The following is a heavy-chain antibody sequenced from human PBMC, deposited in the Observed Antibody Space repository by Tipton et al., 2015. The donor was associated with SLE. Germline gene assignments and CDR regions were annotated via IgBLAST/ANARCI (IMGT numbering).Heavy chain of an antibody. V-gene: IGHV4-39*07. CDR2: IYYSGIT. J-gene: IGHJ5*02. CDR3: AGGWRVGYSAGAWGFDH. D-gene: IGHD5-24*01. Sequence: TLSLTCTVSGGPITSNFYYWGWIRQPPGKGLEWIGIIYYSGITYYNPSLKSRVTISVDTAKNQFSLNLYSVTASDTGVYHCAGGWRVGYSAGAWGFDHWGQRTLLPVSP. CDR1: GGPITSNFYY.